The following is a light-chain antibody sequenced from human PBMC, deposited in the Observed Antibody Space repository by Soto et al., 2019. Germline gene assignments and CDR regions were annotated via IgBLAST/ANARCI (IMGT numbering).Light chain of an antibody. J-gene: IGKJ1*01. CDR2: GAS. CDR3: QQYGSAPWT. V-gene: IGKV3-20*01. Sequence: EIVLTQSPGTLSLSPRERATLSCRASQSVSSNFLAWYQEKPGQTPRLLIYGASSRATGIPDRFSGSGSGTDFTLTISRLEPEDFAVYYCQQYGSAPWTFGQGTKVDIK. CDR1: QSVSSNF.